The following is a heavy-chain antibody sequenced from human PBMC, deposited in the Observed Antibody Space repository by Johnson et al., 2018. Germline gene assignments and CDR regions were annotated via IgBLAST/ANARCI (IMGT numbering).Heavy chain of an antibody. D-gene: IGHD3-3*01. CDR3: AKVATPQKAVLAEYFQH. Sequence: VQLVQSGGGVVQPGRSLGLSCAASGFTFSSYAMSWVRQAPGKGLEWVPAISDAGGSTYYVDPVKGRFTLSRDNSKTTLNLQMNSLRDEDTAVYYWAKVATPQKAVLAEYFQHWGQGTLVTVSS. CDR1: GFTFSSYA. J-gene: IGHJ1*01. CDR2: ISDAGGST. V-gene: IGHV3-23*04.